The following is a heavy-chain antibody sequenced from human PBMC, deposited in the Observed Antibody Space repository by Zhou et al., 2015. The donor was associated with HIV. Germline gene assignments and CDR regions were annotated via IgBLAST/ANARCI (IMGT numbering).Heavy chain of an antibody. Sequence: EVQLVESGGELIQPGGSPRLSCAASGFSVSSNYMIWVRQAPGKGLEWVSAIYSGGSTHYTDSVKGRFTISRDNSKNTLYLQMNSLRAEDTAVYYCARDRTGIAAPDVWGQRDHGHRLL. CDR1: GFSVSSNY. CDR3: ARDRTGIAAPDV. V-gene: IGHV3-53*01. CDR2: IYSGGST. J-gene: IGHJ6*04. D-gene: IGHD6-13*01.